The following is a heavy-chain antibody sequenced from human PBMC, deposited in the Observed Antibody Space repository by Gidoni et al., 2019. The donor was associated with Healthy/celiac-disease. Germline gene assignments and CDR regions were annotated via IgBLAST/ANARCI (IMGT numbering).Heavy chain of an antibody. CDR3: AKDMVITYYYDSSGSSFDY. V-gene: IGHV3-30*18. Sequence: QVQLVESGGGVVQPGRSLRLSCAASGFPFSSYGMHWVRQAPGKGLEWVAVISYDGSNKYYADSVKGRFTISRDNSKNTLYLQMNSLRAEDTAVYYCAKDMVITYYYDSSGSSFDYWGQGTLVTVSS. D-gene: IGHD3-22*01. J-gene: IGHJ4*02. CDR2: ISYDGSNK. CDR1: GFPFSSYG.